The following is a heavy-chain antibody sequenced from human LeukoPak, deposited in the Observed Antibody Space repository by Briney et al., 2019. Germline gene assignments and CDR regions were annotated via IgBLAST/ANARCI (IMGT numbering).Heavy chain of an antibody. Sequence: ASVTVSCKASGYTFTSYGISWVRQAPGQGLERMGWINAYNGNTTYAQKHHGRVTMTTATSTTTAYMELKRQRSDDTAVYYCARKSPDLRYWGQGTLVTVSS. CDR2: INAYNGNT. J-gene: IGHJ4*02. CDR3: ARKSPDLRY. D-gene: IGHD1-14*01. V-gene: IGHV1-18*01. CDR1: GYTFTSYG.